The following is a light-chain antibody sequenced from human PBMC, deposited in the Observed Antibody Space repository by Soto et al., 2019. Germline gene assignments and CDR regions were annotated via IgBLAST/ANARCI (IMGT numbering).Light chain of an antibody. J-gene: IGKJ4*01. CDR2: DAS. CDR1: HDVSRN. Sequence: DIQMTQSPSSLYASVGDRVTIACQSSHDVSRNLNWFQQKPGEAPKLLIYDASNLERGVPSRFSGSGSGTHFTFTISSLQHEDVATYYCQQYNSMLSFGGGT. V-gene: IGKV1-33*01. CDR3: QQYNSMLS.